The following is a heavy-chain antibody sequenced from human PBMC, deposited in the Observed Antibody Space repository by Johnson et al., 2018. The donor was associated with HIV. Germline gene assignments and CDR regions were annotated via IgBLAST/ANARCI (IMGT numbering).Heavy chain of an antibody. CDR1: GFNFSSYG. CDR3: ARENWGAFDL. Sequence: VQLVESGGGVVQPGRSLRLSCAASGFNFSSYGMHWVRQAPGKGLEWVAVIWYDGSNKYYADSVKGRFTISRDNSKNTMYLQMNSLRAGDTAVYYCARENWGAFDLWGQGTMVTVSS. V-gene: IGHV3-33*01. J-gene: IGHJ3*01. D-gene: IGHD7-27*01. CDR2: IWYDGSNK.